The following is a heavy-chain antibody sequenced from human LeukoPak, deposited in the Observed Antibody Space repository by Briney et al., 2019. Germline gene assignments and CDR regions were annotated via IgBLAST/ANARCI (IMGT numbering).Heavy chain of an antibody. V-gene: IGHV4-59*12. CDR3: ARGDYYDNSGYQY. CDR1: GGSISSYY. Sequence: PSETLSLTCTVSGGSISSYYWSWIRQPPGKGLEWIGYIYHSENTYYNPALRSRVTISVDRSKNQFSLKLSSVTAADTAVYYCARGDYYDNSGYQYWGQGTLVTVSS. J-gene: IGHJ4*02. CDR2: IYHSENT. D-gene: IGHD3-22*01.